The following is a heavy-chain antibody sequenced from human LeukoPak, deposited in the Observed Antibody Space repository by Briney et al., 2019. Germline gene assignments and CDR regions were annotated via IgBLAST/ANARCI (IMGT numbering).Heavy chain of an antibody. D-gene: IGHD7-27*01. CDR1: GDSVSRNSAA. J-gene: IGHJ4*02. V-gene: IGHV6-1*01. CDR2: TYYRSKWYS. Sequence: SQTLSLTCAISGDSVSRNSAAWIWIRQSPSRGLEWLGRTYYRSKWYSEYVVSVKSRITINPDTSKNQFSLQLNSVTPEDTAVYYCASLTGDESYWGQGTLVTVSS. CDR3: ASLTGDESY.